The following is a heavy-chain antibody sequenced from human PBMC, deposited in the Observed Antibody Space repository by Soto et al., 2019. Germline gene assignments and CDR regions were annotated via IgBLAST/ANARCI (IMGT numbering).Heavy chain of an antibody. J-gene: IGHJ4*02. D-gene: IGHD3-3*01. CDR3: AKDQNVLRFLEWLTALDY. Sequence: GGSLRLSCAASGFTFSSHGMHWVRQAPGKGLEWVAVISSDERNKYYGDSVKGRFTISRDNSKNTLYLHMNSLRIEDTAVYYCAKDQNVLRFLEWLTALDYWGQGTLVTVSS. CDR2: ISSDERNK. CDR1: GFTFSSHG. V-gene: IGHV3-30*18.